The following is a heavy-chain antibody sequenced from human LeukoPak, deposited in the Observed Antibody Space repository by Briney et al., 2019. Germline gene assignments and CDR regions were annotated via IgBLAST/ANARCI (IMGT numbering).Heavy chain of an antibody. J-gene: IGHJ3*02. Sequence: GGSLRLSCAASGFTFTTYWMSWVRKAPGKGLEWVANINQGGSEKYYVDSVKGRFTISRDNAKNLLYLQMNSLRDEDTAVYYCARDSGLGAHIWGQGTMVTVSS. V-gene: IGHV3-7*01. CDR1: GFTFTTYW. D-gene: IGHD1-26*01. CDR2: INQGGSEK. CDR3: ARDSGLGAHI.